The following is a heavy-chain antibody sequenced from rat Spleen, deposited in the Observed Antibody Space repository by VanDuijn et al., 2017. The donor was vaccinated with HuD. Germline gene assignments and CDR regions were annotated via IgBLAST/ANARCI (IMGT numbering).Heavy chain of an antibody. CDR3: TRGPEIVMPTLDY. V-gene: IGHV5-22*01. Sequence: EVQLVESGGGLVQPGRSMKLSCAASGFTFSDYYMAWVRQAPKKGLEWVASISYEGSGTYYGDSVKGRFTISRDNAKSTLYLQMDSLRSEDTATYYCTRGPEIVMPTLDYWGQGVMVTVSS. D-gene: IGHD1-12*01. J-gene: IGHJ2*01. CDR2: ISYEGSGT. CDR1: GFTFSDYY.